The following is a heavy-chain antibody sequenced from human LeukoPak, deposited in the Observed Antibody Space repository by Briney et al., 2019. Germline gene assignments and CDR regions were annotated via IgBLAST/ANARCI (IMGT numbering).Heavy chain of an antibody. CDR1: GGSISGHY. Sequence: PSETLSLTCTVSGGSISGHYWSWIRQPPGKGLDWIGYIYYSGSTNYNPSLKSRVTISVDTSKNHFSLRLSSVTAADTAVYYCARGGAKWFDPWGQGTLVTVSS. CDR2: IYYSGST. J-gene: IGHJ5*02. CDR3: ARGGAKWFDP. D-gene: IGHD3-16*01. V-gene: IGHV4-59*11.